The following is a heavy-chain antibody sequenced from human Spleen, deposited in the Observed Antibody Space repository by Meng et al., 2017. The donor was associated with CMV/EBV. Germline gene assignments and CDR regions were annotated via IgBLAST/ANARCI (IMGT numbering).Heavy chain of an antibody. D-gene: IGHD2-2*01. CDR2: INWNGGSK. V-gene: IGHV3-20*03. J-gene: IGHJ4*02. Sequence: ASGFTFDDYGMSWVRQAPEKGLEWVAGINWNGGSKGYADSVRGRFTISRDNAKNSLYLQMNSLRAEDTALYYCARDYCSSTSCSFDYWGQGTLVTVSS. CDR3: ARDYCSSTSCSFDY. CDR1: GFTFDDYG.